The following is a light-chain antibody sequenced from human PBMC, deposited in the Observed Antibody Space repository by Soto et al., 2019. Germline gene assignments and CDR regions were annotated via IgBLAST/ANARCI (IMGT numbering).Light chain of an antibody. Sequence: QPVLTQPPSVSGAPGQRVTISCTGSSSNIGAGSDVHWYQQLPGTAPKLLLYGNNNRPSGVPDRFSGSKSGTSASLAITGLQAEDEADYYCQSYDRSLSGCVFGTGTKLTVL. CDR3: QSYDRSLSGCV. J-gene: IGLJ1*01. V-gene: IGLV1-40*01. CDR1: SSNIGAGSD. CDR2: GNN.